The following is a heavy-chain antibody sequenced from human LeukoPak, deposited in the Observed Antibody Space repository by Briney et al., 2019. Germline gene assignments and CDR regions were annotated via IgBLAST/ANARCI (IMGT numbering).Heavy chain of an antibody. CDR2: IYTSGST. Sequence: SQTLSLTCTVSGGSISSGSYYWSWIRQPAGKGLEWIGRIYTSGSTNYNPSLKSRVTMSVDTSKNQFSLKLSSVTAADTAIYYCARSVGLQAPIDYWGQGTLVTVSS. J-gene: IGHJ4*02. V-gene: IGHV4-61*02. CDR1: GGSISSGSYY. D-gene: IGHD2-15*01. CDR3: ARSVGLQAPIDY.